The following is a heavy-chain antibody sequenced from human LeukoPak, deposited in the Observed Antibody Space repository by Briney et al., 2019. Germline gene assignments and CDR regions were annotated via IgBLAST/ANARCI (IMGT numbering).Heavy chain of an antibody. CDR2: IKQDGSER. CDR3: VRENWAPYD. Sequence: GGSLRLSCAASGFSFRTYWMTWVRQAPGKGLEWLANIKQDGSERNYVDSVKGRFTISRDNAKNSLYLQMNSLKADDTAVYYCVRENWAPYDWGQGTLVTVSS. V-gene: IGHV3-7*01. D-gene: IGHD3-3*01. CDR1: GFSFRTYW. J-gene: IGHJ4*02.